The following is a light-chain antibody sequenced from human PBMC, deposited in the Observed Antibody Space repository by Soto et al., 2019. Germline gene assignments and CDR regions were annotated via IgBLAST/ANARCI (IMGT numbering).Light chain of an antibody. Sequence: TQSPATLSLSPGERATLSCRASQDSGDSLAWYQQKPGKAPKLLIYAASTLQGGVPSRFSGSGSGTDFTLTISSLQPEDFATYYCQQLNNYPLTLGEGTKVDIK. CDR2: AAS. V-gene: IGKV1-9*01. CDR1: QDSGDS. CDR3: QQLNNYPLT. J-gene: IGKJ4*01.